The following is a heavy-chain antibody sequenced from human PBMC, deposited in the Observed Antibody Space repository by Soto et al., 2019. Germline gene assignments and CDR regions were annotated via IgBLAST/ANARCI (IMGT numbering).Heavy chain of an antibody. D-gene: IGHD6-13*01. CDR3: ARSPRSSPYFDY. V-gene: IGHV5-51*01. Sequence: GESLNISCHCSGYTFSHFLIGWVRQLPGKGLEWMGVIYPGDHETRYSPSFRGKVTISADKSVNTAYLQWITLEAPDSAVYFCARSPRSSPYFDYWGQGALVTVSS. CDR1: GYTFSHFL. CDR2: IYPGDHET. J-gene: IGHJ4*02.